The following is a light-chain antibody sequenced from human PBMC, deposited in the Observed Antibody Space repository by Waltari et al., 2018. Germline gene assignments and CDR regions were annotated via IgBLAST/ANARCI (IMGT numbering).Light chain of an antibody. J-gene: IGLJ2*01. CDR1: LWEKTY. V-gene: IGLV3-25*03. Sequence: SYELVQPSSMSVSPGLTDRHTCSGHLWEKTYGYSYQQKPGQAPILVIFKDNERPSGIPERFSGSSSGTTVTLTISGVQAEDEADYYCQSADSSGPSVVFGGGTKLT. CDR3: QSADSSGPSVV. CDR2: KDN.